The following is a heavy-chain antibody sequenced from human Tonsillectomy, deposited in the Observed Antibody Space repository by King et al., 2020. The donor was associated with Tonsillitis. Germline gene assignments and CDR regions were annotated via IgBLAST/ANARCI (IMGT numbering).Heavy chain of an antibody. V-gene: IGHV3-30*01. J-gene: IGHJ4*02. D-gene: IGHD2-21*01. CDR2: ISYDGSVK. Sequence: VQLVESGGGVVQPGRSLRLSCAASGFRFSSCGMHWVRQAPGKGLEWVATISYDGSVKYYADSVKGRFTISRDNSKNTLYLQMNSLRAEDTAIYYCASSIATLNYLDYWGQGTLVTVSS. CDR1: GFRFSSCG. CDR3: ASSIATLNYLDY.